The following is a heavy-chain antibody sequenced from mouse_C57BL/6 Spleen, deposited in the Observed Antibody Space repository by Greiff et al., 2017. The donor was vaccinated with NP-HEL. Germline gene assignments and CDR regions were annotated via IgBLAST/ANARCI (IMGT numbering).Heavy chain of an antibody. CDR3: ALYDYDGGFYAMDY. CDR1: GYTFTDYN. CDR2: INPNNGGT. D-gene: IGHD2-4*01. V-gene: IGHV1-18*01. J-gene: IGHJ4*01. Sequence: EVQLQQSGPELVKPGASVKIPCKASGYTFTDYNMDWVKQSHGKSLEWIGDINPNNGGTIYNQKFKGKATLTVDKSSSTAYMELRSLTSEDTAVYYCALYDYDGGFYAMDYWGQGTSVTVSS.